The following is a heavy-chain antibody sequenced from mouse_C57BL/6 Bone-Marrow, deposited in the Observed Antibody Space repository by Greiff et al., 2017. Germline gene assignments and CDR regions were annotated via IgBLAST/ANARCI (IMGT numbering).Heavy chain of an antibody. J-gene: IGHJ3*01. V-gene: IGHV1-52*01. D-gene: IGHD2-3*01. CDR2: IDPSDSET. CDR1: GYTFTSYW. Sequence: VQLQQPGAELVRPGSSVKLSCKASGYTFTSYWMHWVKQRPIQGLEWIGNIDPSDSETHYNQKFKDKATLTVDKSSSTAYMQLSSLTSEDSAVFYCARDVYDGYYGFAYWGQGTLVTVSA. CDR3: ARDVYDGYYGFAY.